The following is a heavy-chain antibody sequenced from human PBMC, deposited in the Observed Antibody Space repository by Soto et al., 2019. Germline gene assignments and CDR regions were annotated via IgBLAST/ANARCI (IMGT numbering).Heavy chain of an antibody. Sequence: EVQLVESGGGLVQPGGSLRLSCAASGFTFSSYEMNWVRQAPGKGLEWVSYISSSGSTIYYADSVKGRFTISRDNAKNSLYLQMNSLRAEDTAVYYCARDLRGSYAYGKDWGQGTLVTVAS. CDR2: ISSSGSTI. V-gene: IGHV3-48*03. CDR3: ARDLRGSYAYGKD. J-gene: IGHJ4*02. D-gene: IGHD1-26*01. CDR1: GFTFSSYE.